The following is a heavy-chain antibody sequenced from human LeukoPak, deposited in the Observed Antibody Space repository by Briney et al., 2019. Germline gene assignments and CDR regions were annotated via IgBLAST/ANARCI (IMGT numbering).Heavy chain of an antibody. J-gene: IGHJ4*02. CDR3: AREYNSSRYFDS. Sequence: SETLSLTCIVSGGSIGSYFWTWIRQPAGKGLEWIGRIYSSGSTNYNPSLKSRLIMSIDTSKSQFSLNLSSVTAADTAVYYCAREYNSSRYFDSWGQGTLVTVSS. CDR1: GGSIGSYF. D-gene: IGHD6-13*01. V-gene: IGHV4-4*07. CDR2: IYSSGST.